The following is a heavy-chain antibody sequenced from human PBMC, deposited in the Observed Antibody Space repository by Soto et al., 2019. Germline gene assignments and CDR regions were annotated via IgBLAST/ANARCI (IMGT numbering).Heavy chain of an antibody. Sequence: GGSLRLSCAACGFDVSVNLMNWVRQAPGKGLEWVSVINGGGSTDYADSVKVRFTISRDISRNALYLQLNSLRSEDTAVYYCVRENYYYGMDVWGQGTTVTVSS. D-gene: IGHD3-10*01. J-gene: IGHJ6*02. CDR2: INGGGST. CDR3: VRENYYYGMDV. CDR1: GFDVSVNL. V-gene: IGHV3-66*01.